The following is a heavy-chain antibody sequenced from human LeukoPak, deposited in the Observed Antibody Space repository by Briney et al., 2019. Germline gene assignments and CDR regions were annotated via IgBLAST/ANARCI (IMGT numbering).Heavy chain of an antibody. Sequence: GESLRLSCAASGFTFSSYAMHWVRQAPGKGLVWVARLSSDESFTSYADSVKGRFTISRDNAKNTLYLQMNSLRAEDTAVYYCARDLNWLLFDYWGQGTLVTVSS. D-gene: IGHD3-9*01. CDR2: LSSDESFT. V-gene: IGHV3-74*01. CDR1: GFTFSSYA. J-gene: IGHJ4*02. CDR3: ARDLNWLLFDY.